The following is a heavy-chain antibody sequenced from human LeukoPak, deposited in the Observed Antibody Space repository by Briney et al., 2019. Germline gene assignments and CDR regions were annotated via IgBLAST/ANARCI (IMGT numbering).Heavy chain of an antibody. D-gene: IGHD4/OR15-4a*01. CDR3: ARVRLGLWPDKADYYYYMDV. Sequence: SETLSLTCAVYGGSFSSYYWSWIRQPAGKGLEWIGRIYTSGSTNYNPSLKSRVTISVDTSKNQFSLKLSSVTAADTAVYYCARVRLGLWPDKADYYYYMDVWGKGTTVTISS. CDR2: IYTSGST. CDR1: GGSFSSYY. J-gene: IGHJ6*03. V-gene: IGHV4-59*10.